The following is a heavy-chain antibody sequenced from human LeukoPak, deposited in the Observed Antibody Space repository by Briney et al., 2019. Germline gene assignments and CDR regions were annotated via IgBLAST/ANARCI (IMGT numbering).Heavy chain of an antibody. CDR1: GYSFTSYW. D-gene: IGHD3-10*01. CDR2: IYPGDSDT. CDR3: AGTSGYYGSGSYTPFDY. V-gene: IGHV5-51*01. J-gene: IGHJ4*02. Sequence: GESLKISCKGSGYSFTSYWIGWMRQMPGKGLEWMGIIYPGDSDTRYSPSFQGQVTISADKSISTAYLQWSSLKASDTAMYYCAGTSGYYGSGSYTPFDYWGQGTLVTVSS.